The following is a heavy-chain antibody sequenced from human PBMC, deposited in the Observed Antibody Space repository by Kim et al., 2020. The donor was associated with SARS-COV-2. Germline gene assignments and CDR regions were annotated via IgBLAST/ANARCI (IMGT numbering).Heavy chain of an antibody. Sequence: ASVKVSCKASGYTFTSYGISWVRQAPGQGLEWMGWISAYNGNTNYAQKLQGRVTMTTDTSTSTAYMELRSLRSDDTAVYYCARASGGLVVPAAEAAFDIWGQGTMVTVSS. CDR1: GYTFTSYG. CDR3: ARASGGLVVPAAEAAFDI. J-gene: IGHJ3*02. D-gene: IGHD2-2*01. CDR2: ISAYNGNT. V-gene: IGHV1-18*01.